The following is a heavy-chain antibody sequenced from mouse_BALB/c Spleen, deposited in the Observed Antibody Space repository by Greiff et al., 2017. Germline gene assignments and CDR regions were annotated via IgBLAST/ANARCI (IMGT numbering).Heavy chain of an antibody. V-gene: IGHV1-18*01. Sequence: EVKVVESGPELVKPGASMKISCKASGYSFTGYTMNWVKQSHGKNLEWIGLINPYNGGTSYNQKFKGKATLTVDKSSSTAYMELLSLTSEDSAVYYCAREGMYRYDGPDDWGQGTSVTVSS. J-gene: IGHJ4*01. CDR1: GYSFTGYT. CDR3: AREGMYRYDGPDD. CDR2: INPYNGGT. D-gene: IGHD2-14*01.